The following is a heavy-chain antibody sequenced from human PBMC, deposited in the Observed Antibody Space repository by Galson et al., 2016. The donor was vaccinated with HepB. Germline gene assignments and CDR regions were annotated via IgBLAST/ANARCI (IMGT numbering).Heavy chain of an antibody. D-gene: IGHD3-22*01. J-gene: IGHJ4*02. CDR2: VYYTETT. CDR3: ARLRWVRLASGFSLYVDN. CDR1: DESFNTNTYY. V-gene: IGHV4-39*01. Sequence: SETLSPTCSVSDESFNTNTYYWGWIRQPPGKGLEWIAPVYYTETTYYNSSLKSRVTITIHTSRNQFSMHLNSVTATDTSVYYIARLRWVRLASGFSLYVDNWGRGTLVTVSS.